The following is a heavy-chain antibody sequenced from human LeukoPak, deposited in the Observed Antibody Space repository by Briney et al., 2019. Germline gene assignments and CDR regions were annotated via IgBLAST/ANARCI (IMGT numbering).Heavy chain of an antibody. CDR2: INPNGGRT. J-gene: IGHJ3*01. Sequence: GASVKVSCKASGGTFSSYAISWVRQAPGQGLEWLGLINPNGGRTSYAQNFQGRVTMTRDTSTTTVYLELSSLRSEDTAVYYCARDMSTRVTPISYAIDVWGQGTMVTVSS. CDR1: GGTFSSYA. V-gene: IGHV1-46*01. D-gene: IGHD4-23*01. CDR3: ARDMSTRVTPISYAIDV.